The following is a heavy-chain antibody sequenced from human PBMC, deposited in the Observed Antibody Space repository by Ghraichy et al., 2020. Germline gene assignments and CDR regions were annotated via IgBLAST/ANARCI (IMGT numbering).Heavy chain of an antibody. V-gene: IGHV2-70*01. CDR1: GFSLSTSGMC. CDR3: ARTPLTPYSSGWYESDY. J-gene: IGHJ4*02. Sequence: QTLSLTCTFSGFSLSTSGMCVSWIRQPPGKALEWLALIDWDDDKYYSTSLKTRLTISKDTSKNQVVLTMTNMDPVDTATYYCARTPLTPYSSGWYESDYWGQGTLVTVSS. D-gene: IGHD6-19*01. CDR2: IDWDDDK.